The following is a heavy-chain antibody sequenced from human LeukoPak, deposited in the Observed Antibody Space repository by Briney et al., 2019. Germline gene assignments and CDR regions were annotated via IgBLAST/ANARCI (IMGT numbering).Heavy chain of an antibody. D-gene: IGHD6-19*01. J-gene: IGHJ6*02. V-gene: IGHV3-9*01. Sequence: GRSLRLSCAASGFTFDDYAMHWVRQAPGKGLEWVSGISWNSGSIGYADSVKGRFTISRDNAKNSLYLQMNSLRAEDTALYYCAKGLSGPYYYYYGMDVWGQGTTVTVSS. CDR3: AKGLSGPYYYYYGMDV. CDR2: ISWNSGSI. CDR1: GFTFDDYA.